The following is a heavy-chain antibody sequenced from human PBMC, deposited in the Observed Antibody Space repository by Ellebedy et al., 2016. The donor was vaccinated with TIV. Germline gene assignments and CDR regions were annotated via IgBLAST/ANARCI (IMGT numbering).Heavy chain of an antibody. J-gene: IGHJ5*02. CDR2: ISSDGGSP. D-gene: IGHD4-11*01. CDR3: ARGAVTGMTTATFDP. Sequence: PGGSLRLSCSASGFSFSSYAMYWIRQAPGKGLEYVSAISSDGGSPFHADSVKGRFTISRDNSKSTLSLQMNSLRGADTAVYYCARGAVTGMTTATFDPWGQGTLVTVSS. CDR1: GFSFSSYA. V-gene: IGHV3-64*04.